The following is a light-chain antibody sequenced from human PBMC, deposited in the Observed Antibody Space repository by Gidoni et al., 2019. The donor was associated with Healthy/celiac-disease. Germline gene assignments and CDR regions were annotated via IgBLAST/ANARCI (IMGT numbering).Light chain of an antibody. CDR1: QSVRSSY. CDR3: QQYGNSPRT. J-gene: IGKJ1*01. Sequence: EIVLTQSPGTLSLSPGESATLSCRASQSVRSSYLAWYQQKPGQAPRLLIYGASSRATGIPDRFTGSGSATDFTLTISRLEPEDFAVYYCQQYGNSPRTFGQGTKVEIK. V-gene: IGKV3-20*01. CDR2: GAS.